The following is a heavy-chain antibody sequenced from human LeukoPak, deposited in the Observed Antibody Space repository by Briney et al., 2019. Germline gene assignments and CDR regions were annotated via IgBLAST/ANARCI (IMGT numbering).Heavy chain of an antibody. V-gene: IGHV1-46*01. D-gene: IGHD3-22*01. Sequence: GASVKVSCKASGYTFTTYYMHWVRQAPGQGLEWMGIINPSGGSTSYAQKFQGRVTMTRDTSTSTVYMELSSLRSEDTAVYYCARGLEVHYYDSSGYYYTPATFDIWGQGTMVTVSS. J-gene: IGHJ3*02. CDR2: INPSGGST. CDR3: ARGLEVHYYDSSGYYYTPATFDI. CDR1: GYTFTTYY.